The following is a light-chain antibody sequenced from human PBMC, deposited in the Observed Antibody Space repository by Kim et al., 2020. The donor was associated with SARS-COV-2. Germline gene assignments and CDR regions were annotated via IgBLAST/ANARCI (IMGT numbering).Light chain of an antibody. V-gene: IGKV3-20*01. CDR3: QQYGSSTGFT. CDR1: QSVSSSY. CDR2: GAS. Sequence: PGERAILSCRASQSVSSSYLAWYQQKPGQAPRLLIYGASSRATGIPDRFSGSGSGTDFTLTISRLEPEDFAVYYCQQYGSSTGFTFGPGTKVDIK. J-gene: IGKJ3*01.